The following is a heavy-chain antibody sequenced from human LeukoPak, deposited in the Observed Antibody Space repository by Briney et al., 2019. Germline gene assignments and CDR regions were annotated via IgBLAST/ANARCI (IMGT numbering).Heavy chain of an antibody. CDR3: ARDSNFYDVSHDKAEDF. Sequence: SETLSLTCTVTGDSICRGTYYWTWVRQPAGKGLEWIGRVFRSGSTYYNPSLKSRVTISIDTSNNQFSLHLRSVTAADTAVYYCARDSNFYDVSHDKAEDFWGQGTLVTVSS. J-gene: IGHJ4*02. CDR1: GDSICRGTYY. CDR2: VFRSGST. V-gene: IGHV4-61*02. D-gene: IGHD3-22*01.